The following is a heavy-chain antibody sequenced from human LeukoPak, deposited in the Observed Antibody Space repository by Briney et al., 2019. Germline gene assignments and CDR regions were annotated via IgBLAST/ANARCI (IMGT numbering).Heavy chain of an antibody. D-gene: IGHD4-11*01. J-gene: IGHJ4*02. Sequence: SETLSLTCAVYGGSFSGYYWSWIRQPPGKGLEWIGEINHSGSTNYNPSLKSRVTISVDTSKSQFSLKLSSVTAADTAVYYCAKDGGTVTSYYFDSWGLGTLVTVSS. CDR3: AKDGGTVTSYYFDS. CDR2: INHSGST. CDR1: GGSFSGYY. V-gene: IGHV4-34*01.